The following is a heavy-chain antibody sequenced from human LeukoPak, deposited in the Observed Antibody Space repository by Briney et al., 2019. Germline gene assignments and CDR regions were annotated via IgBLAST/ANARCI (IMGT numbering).Heavy chain of an antibody. J-gene: IGHJ4*02. Sequence: PGGSLRLSCVASGFTFSSYAMSWVRQAPGEGLEWVSAISGSGYSTYYADSVKGRFTISRDNSRNTLYLQMNSLRAEDTAVYYCAKRAGTTRNFDYWGQGTLVTVSS. V-gene: IGHV3-23*01. CDR1: GFTFSSYA. D-gene: IGHD1-7*01. CDR2: ISGSGYST. CDR3: AKRAGTTRNFDY.